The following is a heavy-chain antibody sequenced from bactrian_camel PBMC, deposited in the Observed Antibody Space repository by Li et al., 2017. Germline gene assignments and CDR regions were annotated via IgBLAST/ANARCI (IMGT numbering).Heavy chain of an antibody. CDR1: IFVSDSCG. J-gene: IGHJ4*01. D-gene: IGHD2*01. V-gene: IGHV3S53*01. CDR2: ISRGGTT. CDR3: AADFAPIACRVGRTPEVNDYNI. Sequence: HVQLVESGGGSVQAGGSLRLSCTVPIFVSDSCGMDWYRQAAGKQREWVSSISRGGTTWYAQSVKGRFTISQDNRKNTVFLQMNTLEPEDTAMYYCAADFAPIACRVGRTPEVNDYNIWGQGTQVTVS.